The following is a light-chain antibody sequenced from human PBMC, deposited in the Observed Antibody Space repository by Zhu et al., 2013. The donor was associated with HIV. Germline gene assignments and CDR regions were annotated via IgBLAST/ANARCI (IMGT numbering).Light chain of an antibody. CDR1: QSLLYSSNNKNY. V-gene: IGKV4-1*01. CDR3: QQYHSTPYT. CDR2: WAS. J-gene: IGKJ2*01. Sequence: DIVMTQSPDSLAESLGERATINCKSSQSLLYSSNNKNYLAWYQHKPGQPPKLLIYWASTRESGVPDRFSGSGSETDFTLTISSLQAEDVAVYYCQQYHSTPYTFGQGAKLEIK.